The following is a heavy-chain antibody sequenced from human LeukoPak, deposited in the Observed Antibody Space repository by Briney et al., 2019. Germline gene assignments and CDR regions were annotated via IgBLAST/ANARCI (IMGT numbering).Heavy chain of an antibody. J-gene: IGHJ4*02. CDR3: AREGSSSWYGSDY. CDR2: MNPNSGNT. Sequence: GASVKVSCKPSGYTFSGYHINWVRQATGQGLEWMGWMNPNSGNTGYAQKFQGRVTMTRNTSISTAYMELSSLRSEDTAVYYCAREGSSSWYGSDYWGQGTLVTVSS. CDR1: GYTFSGYH. V-gene: IGHV1-8*02. D-gene: IGHD6-13*01.